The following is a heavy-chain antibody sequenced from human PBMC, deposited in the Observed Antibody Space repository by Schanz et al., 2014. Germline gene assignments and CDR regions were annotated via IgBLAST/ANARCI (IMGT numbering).Heavy chain of an antibody. Sequence: VQLVESGGGVVQPGRSLRLSCAASGFTFDPYAMHWLRQSPGKGLEWVAVLSSDESRKFYADSEKGRFTISRDNSKNTLYLQMNNLRAEDTAVYFCAKESEIVVVVGTSMSGDFHHWGQGTLVNVSS. D-gene: IGHD2-15*01. J-gene: IGHJ1*01. CDR3: AKESEIVVVVGTSMSGDFHH. CDR2: LSSDESRK. CDR1: GFTFDPYA. V-gene: IGHV3-30-3*01.